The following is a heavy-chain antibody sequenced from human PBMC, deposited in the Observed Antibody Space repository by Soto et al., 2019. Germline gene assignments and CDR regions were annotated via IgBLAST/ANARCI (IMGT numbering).Heavy chain of an antibody. V-gene: IGHV4-4*07. CDR3: VRDGTKTLRDWFDP. D-gene: IGHD1-1*01. Sequence: SETLSLTCTVSGASISGFYWSWIRKSTGKGLEWIGRIYATGTTDYNPSLKSRVMMSVDTSKKHFSLKLMSVTAADTAVYYCVRDGTKTLRDWFDPWGQGISVTVSS. CDR1: GASISGFY. CDR2: IYATGTT. J-gene: IGHJ5*02.